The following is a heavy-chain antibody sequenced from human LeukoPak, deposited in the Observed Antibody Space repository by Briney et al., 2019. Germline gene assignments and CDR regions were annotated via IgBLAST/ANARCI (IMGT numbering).Heavy chain of an antibody. J-gene: IGHJ4*02. V-gene: IGHV3-23*01. CDR3: AKDLLRGVSPLDY. D-gene: IGHD3-10*01. Sequence: GGSLRLSCAASGFTFSSYAMGWVRQAPGKGLEWVSAISGSGGSTYYADSVKGRFTISRDNSKNTLYLQMNSLRAEDTAVYYCAKDLLRGVSPLDYWGQGTLVTVSS. CDR2: ISGSGGST. CDR1: GFTFSSYA.